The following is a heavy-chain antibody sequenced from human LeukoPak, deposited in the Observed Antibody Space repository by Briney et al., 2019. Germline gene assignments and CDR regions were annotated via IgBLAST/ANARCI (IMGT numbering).Heavy chain of an antibody. J-gene: IGHJ3*02. CDR1: GASVSSDDYY. D-gene: IGHD3/OR15-3a*01. V-gene: IGHV4-61*08. Sequence: SETLSLTCSVSGASVSSDDYYWSWIRQPPGKGLEWIGYIYYSGSTNYNPSLKSRVTISVDTSKNQFSLKLSSVTAADTAVYYCARGTGYRNDAFDIWGQGTMVTVSS. CDR2: IYYSGST. CDR3: ARGTGYRNDAFDI.